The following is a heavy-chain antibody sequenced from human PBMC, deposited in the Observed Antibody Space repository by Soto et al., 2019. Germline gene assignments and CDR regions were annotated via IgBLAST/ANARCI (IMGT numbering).Heavy chain of an antibody. CDR2: IYYSGRT. CDR1: GGSISRSSYF. J-gene: IGHJ5*01. V-gene: IGHV4-39*01. D-gene: IGHD3-16*02. CDR3: ARSPRSDELSLFDF. Sequence: KPSETLSLTCSVSGGSISRSSYFWTWIRQPPGKGLEYIGSIYYSGRTHHNPSLESRVTMSVDTSKNQFSLKLASVTAADTAAYYCARSPRSDELSLFDFWGQGTLVTVSS.